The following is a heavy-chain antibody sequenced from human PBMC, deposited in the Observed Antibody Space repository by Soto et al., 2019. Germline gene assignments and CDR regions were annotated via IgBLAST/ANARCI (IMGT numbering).Heavy chain of an antibody. V-gene: IGHV4-39*01. CDR2: IHYSGST. CDR3: GRNRYYYYGMDV. Sequence: SETLSLTCTVSGGSITNNDKYWGWIRRSPGKGLDWIATIHYSGSTYYNPSLKSRVTISVDTSKNQFSLKLSSVTAADTAVYNCGRNRYYYYGMDVWGQGTTVTVSS. CDR1: GGSITNNDKY. J-gene: IGHJ6*02.